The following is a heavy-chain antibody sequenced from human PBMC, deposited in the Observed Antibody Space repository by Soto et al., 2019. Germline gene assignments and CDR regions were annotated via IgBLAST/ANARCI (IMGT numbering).Heavy chain of an antibody. D-gene: IGHD3-10*01. CDR1: GYTFTSYY. V-gene: IGHV1-46*03. CDR2: INPSGGST. Sequence: QVQLVQSGAEVKKPGASVKVSCKASGYTFTSYYMHWVRQAPGQGLEWMGIINPSGGSTSYAQKFQGRVTMTRDTSASTVYMELSSLTSEDAAVYYCARDQPLLGGYYSYMDVWGKGTTVTVSS. CDR3: ARDQPLLGGYYSYMDV. J-gene: IGHJ6*03.